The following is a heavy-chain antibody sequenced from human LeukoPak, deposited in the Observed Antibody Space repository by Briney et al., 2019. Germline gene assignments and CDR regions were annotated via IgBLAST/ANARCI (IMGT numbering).Heavy chain of an antibody. J-gene: IGHJ4*02. CDR3: ARELEGDSSGYYYFDY. CDR1: GFTFDDYA. CDR2: SNWNGGST. V-gene: IGHV3-20*04. D-gene: IGHD3-22*01. Sequence: GWSLRLSCAASGFTFDDYAMHWVRQVPGKGLEWVSGSNWNGGSTGYADSVKGRFTISRDNAKNSLYLQMNSLRAEDTALYYCARELEGDSSGYYYFDYWGQGTLVTVSS.